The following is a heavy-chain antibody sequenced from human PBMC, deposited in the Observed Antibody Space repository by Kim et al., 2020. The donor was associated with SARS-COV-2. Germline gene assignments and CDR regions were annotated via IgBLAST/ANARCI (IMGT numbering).Heavy chain of an antibody. CDR1: GFTFSSYA. Sequence: GGSLRLSCAASGFTFSSYAMSWVRQAPGKGLEWVSAISGSGGSTYYADSVKGRFTISRDNSKNTLYLQMNSLRAEDTAVYYCAKIVVVVAASVSWFDPWGQGTLVTVSS. CDR2: ISGSGGST. CDR3: AKIVVVVAASVSWFDP. J-gene: IGHJ5*02. V-gene: IGHV3-23*01. D-gene: IGHD2-15*01.